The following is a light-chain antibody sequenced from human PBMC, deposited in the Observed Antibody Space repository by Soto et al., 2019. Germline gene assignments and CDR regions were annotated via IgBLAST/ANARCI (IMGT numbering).Light chain of an antibody. CDR3: HQYHNWPPIT. J-gene: IGKJ4*01. CDR2: DAS. Sequence: EIVMTQSPATLSVSPGERATLSCRASQSVSTNLAWYQQKPGQAPRLLIYDASTRATGIPARFSGGGSGTEFTLTISSLQSEDFAAYYCHQYHNWPPITFGGGTKVEIK. V-gene: IGKV3-15*01. CDR1: QSVSTN.